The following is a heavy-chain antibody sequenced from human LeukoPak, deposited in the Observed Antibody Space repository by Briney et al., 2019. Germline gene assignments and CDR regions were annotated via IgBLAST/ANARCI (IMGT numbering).Heavy chain of an antibody. CDR3: ARDVRPMVRGVNYAFDI. J-gene: IGHJ3*02. D-gene: IGHD3-10*01. Sequence: SETLSLTCTVSGGSISSYYWSWIRQPAGKGLEWIGRIYTSGSTNYNPSLKSRVTISVDTSKNQFSLKLSSVTAADTAVYYCARDVRPMVRGVNYAFDIWGQGTMVTVSS. CDR1: GGSISSYY. CDR2: IYTSGST. V-gene: IGHV4-4*07.